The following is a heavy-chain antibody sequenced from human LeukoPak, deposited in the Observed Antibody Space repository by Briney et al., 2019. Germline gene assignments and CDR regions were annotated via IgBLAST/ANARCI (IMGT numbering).Heavy chain of an antibody. CDR3: ARDSPLSFDI. Sequence: GSQRLSCAASGFTFSTYSMNWVRQAPGKGLEWVSSISSSSSFIYYADSVKGRFTISRDNAKNSVYLQMNSLRAEDTAVYYCARDSPLSFDIWGQGTMVTVSS. CDR1: GFTFSTYS. J-gene: IGHJ3*02. V-gene: IGHV3-21*01. CDR2: ISSSSSFI.